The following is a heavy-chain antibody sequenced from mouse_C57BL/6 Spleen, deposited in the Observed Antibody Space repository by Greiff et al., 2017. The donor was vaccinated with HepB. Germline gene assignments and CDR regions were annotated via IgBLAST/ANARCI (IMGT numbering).Heavy chain of an antibody. Sequence: QAHVKQLGPGLLQPSQSLSIPCTLPAFSLPTSGVHWVRKSPGKGLEWLGVLWRGGSTVYNAAFISRLSISKDNYKSQVFFKMNSLQANDTTIYYCARKSNYAMDYWGQGTSVTVSS. CDR1: AFSLPTSG. CDR3: ARKSNYAMDY. V-gene: IGHV2-2*02. CDR2: LWRGGST. J-gene: IGHJ4*01.